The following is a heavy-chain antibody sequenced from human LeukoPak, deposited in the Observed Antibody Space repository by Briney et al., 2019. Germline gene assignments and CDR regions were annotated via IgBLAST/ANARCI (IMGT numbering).Heavy chain of an antibody. CDR2: IIPIFGTA. D-gene: IGHD3-22*01. V-gene: IGHV1-69*05. Sequence: GASVKVSCKASGGTFSSYAISWVRQAPGQGLEWMGGIIPIFGTANYAQKFQGRVTITTDESTSTAYMELSSLRSDDTAVYYCARVVRYYYDSSGYYATTYYMDVWGKGTTVTVSS. J-gene: IGHJ6*03. CDR1: GGTFSSYA. CDR3: ARVVRYYYDSSGYYATTYYMDV.